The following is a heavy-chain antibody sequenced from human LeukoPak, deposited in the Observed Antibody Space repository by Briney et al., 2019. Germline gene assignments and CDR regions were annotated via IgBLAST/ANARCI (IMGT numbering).Heavy chain of an antibody. V-gene: IGHV3-21*04. J-gene: IGHJ4*02. CDR3: TKDVGVVMFDY. Sequence: GGSLRLSCAASGFTFSSYSMNWVRQAPGKGLEWVSSISSGGSYIYYADSVKGRFTISRDNSKNTLYLQMSSLGAEDTAVYYCTKDVGVVMFDYWGQGTLVTVSS. CDR2: ISSGGSYI. CDR1: GFTFSSYS. D-gene: IGHD3-3*01.